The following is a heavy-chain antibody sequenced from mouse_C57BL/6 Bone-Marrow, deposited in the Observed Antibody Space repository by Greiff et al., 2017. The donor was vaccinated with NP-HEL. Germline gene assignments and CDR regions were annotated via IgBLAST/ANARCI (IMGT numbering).Heavy chain of an antibody. J-gene: IGHJ3*01. CDR2: IYPRSGNT. Sequence: QVQLQQSGAELARPGASVKLSCKASGYTFTSYGISWVKQRTGQGLEWIGEIYPRSGNTYYNEKFKGKATLTADKSSSTAYMELRSLTSEDSAVYFCARNLYYGRSSYWGQGTLVTVSA. V-gene: IGHV1-81*01. D-gene: IGHD1-1*01. CDR1: GYTFTSYG. CDR3: ARNLYYGRSSY.